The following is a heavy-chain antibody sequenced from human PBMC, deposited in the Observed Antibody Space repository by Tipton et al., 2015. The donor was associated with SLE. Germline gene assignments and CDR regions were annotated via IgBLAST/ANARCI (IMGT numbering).Heavy chain of an antibody. CDR3: APSIAARPRDWYFDL. CDR1: GGSISSSSYY. D-gene: IGHD6-6*01. CDR2: IYYSGST. Sequence: TLSLTCTVSGGSISSSSYYWGWIRQPPGKGLEWIGSIYYSGSTYYNPSPKSRVTISVDTSKNQFSLKLSSVTAADTAVYYCAPSIAARPRDWYFDLWGRGTLVTVSS. V-gene: IGHV4-39*01. J-gene: IGHJ2*01.